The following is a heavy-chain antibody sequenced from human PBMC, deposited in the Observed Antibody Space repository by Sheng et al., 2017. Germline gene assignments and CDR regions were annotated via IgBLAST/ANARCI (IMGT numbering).Heavy chain of an antibody. CDR2: ISSSGSTI. CDR1: GFTFSSYE. Sequence: EVQLVESGGGLVQPGGSLRLSCAASGFTFSSYEMNWVRQAPGKGLEWVSYISSSGSTIYYADSVKGRFTISRDNAKNSLYLQMNSLRAEDTAVYYCARSYFRSSSGFDYWGQGTLVTVSS. D-gene: IGHD2-2*01. J-gene: IGHJ4*02. V-gene: IGHV3-48*03. CDR3: ARSYFRSSSGFDY.